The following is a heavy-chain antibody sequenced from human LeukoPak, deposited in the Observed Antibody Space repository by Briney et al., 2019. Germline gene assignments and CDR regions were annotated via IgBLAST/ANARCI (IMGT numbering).Heavy chain of an antibody. CDR2: IYHSGST. Sequence: SLTXXXXXYSXXXXYYXXXXXXPXXKGLEWIGSIYHSGSTYYNPSLKSRVTISVDTSKNQFSLKLSSVTAADTAVYYCARDTPFDYWGQGTLVTVSS. V-gene: IGHV4-38-2*02. CDR1: XYSXXXXYY. CDR3: ARDTPFDY. J-gene: IGHJ4*02.